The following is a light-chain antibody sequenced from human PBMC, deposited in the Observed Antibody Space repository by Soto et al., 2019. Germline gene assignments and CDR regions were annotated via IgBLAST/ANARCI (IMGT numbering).Light chain of an antibody. CDR2: DTS. CDR3: QQRTNWPPLI. V-gene: IGKV3-11*01. J-gene: IGKJ4*01. CDR1: QTVSSY. Sequence: EIVLTQSPATLSLFPGERATLSCRASQTVSSYLAWYQQKPGQAPRLLIYDTSNRATGTPARFSGGGSGTDFTLTISSLEPEDFAVYYCQQRTNWPPLIFGGGTKVEIK.